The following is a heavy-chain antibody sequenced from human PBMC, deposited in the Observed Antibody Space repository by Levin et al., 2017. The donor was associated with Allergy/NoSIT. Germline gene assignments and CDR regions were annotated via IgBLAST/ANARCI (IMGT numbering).Heavy chain of an antibody. CDR1: GDSISNGGYS. CDR2: IYQSGNT. D-gene: IGHD2-8*02. V-gene: IGHV4-30-2*01. CDR3: ARSSPVLVVAGWFDP. J-gene: IGHJ5*02. Sequence: SQTLSLTCAVPGDSISNGGYSWSWIRQTPGKGLEFLGYIYQSGNTFYNPSLKSRLTMSVDRPHNQFSLRFTSVTAADTAVYFCARSSPVLVVAGWFDPWGQGILVSVSS.